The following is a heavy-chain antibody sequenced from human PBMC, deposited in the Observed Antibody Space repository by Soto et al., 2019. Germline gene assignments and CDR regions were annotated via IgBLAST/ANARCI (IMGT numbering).Heavy chain of an antibody. CDR2: ISAYNGNT. J-gene: IGHJ6*03. Sequence: QVQLLQSGAEVKKPGASVKVSCKASGYTFTNYGITWVRQAPGQGLEWTGWISAYNGNTHYTQRLQGRVTMTTDTSTSTAYMELRGLRSDDTAVYYCAKVRQLVGYCYCYMDVWGKGTTVTVSS. D-gene: IGHD6-6*01. CDR3: AKVRQLVGYCYCYMDV. CDR1: GYTFTNYG. V-gene: IGHV1-18*01.